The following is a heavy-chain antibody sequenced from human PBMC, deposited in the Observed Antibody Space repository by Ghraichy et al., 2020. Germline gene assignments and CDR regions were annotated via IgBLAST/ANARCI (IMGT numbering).Heavy chain of an antibody. CDR1: GYSFTSYW. CDR2: IYPGDSDT. V-gene: IGHV5-51*01. D-gene: IGHD2-2*01. CDR3: ARSSEDIVVGYYYGMDV. Sequence: GESLNISCKGSGYSFTSYWIGWVRQMPGKGLEWMGIIYPGDSDTRYSPSFQGQVTISADKSISTAYLQWSSLKASDTAMYYCARSSEDIVVGYYYGMDVWGQGTTVTVSS. J-gene: IGHJ6*02.